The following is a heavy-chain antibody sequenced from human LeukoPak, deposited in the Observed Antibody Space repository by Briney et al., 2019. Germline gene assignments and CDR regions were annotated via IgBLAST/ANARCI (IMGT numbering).Heavy chain of an antibody. Sequence: PGGSLRLSCAASGFTFSTYAMTWVRQAPGKGLEWVSLISGTGGSTYYADSVKGRFTISRDNSKNTLYLQMNSLRAEDTAVYYCAKSFLRVTRTPFDYWGQGTLVTVSS. J-gene: IGHJ4*02. CDR1: GFTFSTYA. CDR2: ISGTGGST. CDR3: AKSFLRVTRTPFDY. D-gene: IGHD4-17*01. V-gene: IGHV3-23*01.